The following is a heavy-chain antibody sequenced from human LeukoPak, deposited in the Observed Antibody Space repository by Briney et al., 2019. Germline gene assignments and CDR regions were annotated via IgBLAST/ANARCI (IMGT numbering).Heavy chain of an antibody. Sequence: GGALRLSCAAPGFTFSSYGMHWVGQAPGKGLGWGAVIWYDGSNKYYADSVKGRFTISRDNSKNTLYLQMNSLRAEDTAVYYCARDPSIVGATECYFDYWGQGTLVTVSS. CDR2: IWYDGSNK. J-gene: IGHJ4*02. D-gene: IGHD1-26*01. CDR1: GFTFSSYG. V-gene: IGHV3-33*01. CDR3: ARDPSIVGATECYFDY.